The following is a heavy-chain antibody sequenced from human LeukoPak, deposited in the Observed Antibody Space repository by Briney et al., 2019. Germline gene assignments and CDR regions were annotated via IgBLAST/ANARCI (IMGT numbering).Heavy chain of an antibody. V-gene: IGHV3-7*01. J-gene: IGHJ4*02. CDR1: GFTFSSYW. Sequence: GGSPRLSCAASGFTFSSYWMSWVRQAPGKGLEWVADIKQDGSEKYYVDSVKGRFTISRDNAKNSLYLQMNSLRAEDTAVYYCALGKNFGYHYFDFWGQGALVTVSS. CDR3: ALGKNFGYHYFDF. CDR2: IKQDGSEK. D-gene: IGHD2-2*03.